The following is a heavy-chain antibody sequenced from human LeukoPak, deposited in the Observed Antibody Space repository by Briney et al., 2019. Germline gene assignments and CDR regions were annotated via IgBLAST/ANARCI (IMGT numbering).Heavy chain of an antibody. CDR1: GGSISSSNW. V-gene: IGHV4-4*02. CDR3: ARGLVEQWLVDHYYYYMDV. J-gene: IGHJ6*03. Sequence: PSETLSLTCAVSGGSISSSNWWSWVRQPPGKGLEWIGEIYHSGSTNYNPSLKSRVTISVDKSKNQFSLKLSSVTAADTAVYYCARGLVEQWLVDHYYYYMDVWGKGTTVTVSS. CDR2: IYHSGST. D-gene: IGHD6-19*01.